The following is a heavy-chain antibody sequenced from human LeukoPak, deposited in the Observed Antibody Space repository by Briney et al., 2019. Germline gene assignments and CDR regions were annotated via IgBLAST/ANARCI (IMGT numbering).Heavy chain of an antibody. CDR2: IYYSGST. V-gene: IGHV4-59*01. D-gene: IGHD6-19*01. CDR1: GGSISSYY. CDR3: ARARRQWLVYFDY. J-gene: IGHJ4*02. Sequence: KSSETLSLTCTVSGGSISSYYWSWIRQPPGKGLEWIWYIYYSGSTNYNPPLKSRVTISVDTSKNQFSLKLSSVTAADTAVYYCARARRQWLVYFDYWGQGTLVTVSS.